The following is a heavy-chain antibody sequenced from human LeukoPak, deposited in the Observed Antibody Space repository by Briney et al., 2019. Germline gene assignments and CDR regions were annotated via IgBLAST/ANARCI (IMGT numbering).Heavy chain of an antibody. CDR1: GGSTSIYY. J-gene: IGHJ4*02. V-gene: IGHV4-59*08. CDR2: IYYSGNT. D-gene: IGHD3-16*01. Sequence: SETLSLTCTVSGGSTSIYYRSWIRQPPGKGLEWLGYIYYSGNTNYNPSLNSRVTISVDTSKNQFSLRLSSVTAADTAVYYCARLQIGGSYYFDYWGQGTLVTVSS. CDR3: ARLQIGGSYYFDY.